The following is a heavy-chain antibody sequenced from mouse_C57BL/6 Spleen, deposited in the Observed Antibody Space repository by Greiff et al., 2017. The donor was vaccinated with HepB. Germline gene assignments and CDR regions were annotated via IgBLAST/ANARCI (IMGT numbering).Heavy chain of an antibody. CDR1: GFTFSDYY. J-gene: IGHJ2*01. CDR2: ISNGGGST. V-gene: IGHV5-12*01. Sequence: EVKLVESGGGLVQPGGSLKLSCAASGFTFSDYYMYWVRQTPEKRLEWVAYISNGGGSTYYPDTVKGRFTISRDNAKNTLYLQMSRLRSEDTAMYYCARRPFNWDYFDYWGQGTTLTVSS. CDR3: ARRPFNWDYFDY. D-gene: IGHD4-1*01.